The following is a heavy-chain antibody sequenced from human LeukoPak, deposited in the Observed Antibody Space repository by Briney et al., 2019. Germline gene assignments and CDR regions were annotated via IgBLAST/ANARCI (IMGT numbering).Heavy chain of an antibody. CDR2: IKQDGSEK. Sequence: GGSLRLSCAASGFTFSGYWMSWVRQAPGKGLEWVANIKQDGSEKYYVDSVKGRFTISRDNAKNSLYLQMNSLRAEDTAVYYCAREDHSKYEYWGQGTLVTVSS. CDR3: AREDHSKYEY. CDR1: GFTFSGYW. J-gene: IGHJ4*02. D-gene: IGHD4-11*01. V-gene: IGHV3-7*01.